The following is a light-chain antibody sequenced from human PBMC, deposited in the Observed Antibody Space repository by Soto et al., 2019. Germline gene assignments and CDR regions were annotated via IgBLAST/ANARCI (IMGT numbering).Light chain of an antibody. V-gene: IGKV3-15*01. Sequence: VLTQSPATLSVSPGERATLSRRASQSLRSSLAWYQQKPGQAPRLLIYGASTRATGIPARFSGSGSETEFTLTISSLQAEDSAVYYCQQYYRYPWTFGQGTKVDIK. J-gene: IGKJ1*01. CDR2: GAS. CDR1: QSLRSS. CDR3: QQYYRYPWT.